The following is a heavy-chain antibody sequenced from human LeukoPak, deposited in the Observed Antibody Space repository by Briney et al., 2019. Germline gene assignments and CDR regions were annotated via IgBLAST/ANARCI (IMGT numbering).Heavy chain of an antibody. CDR2: ISAYNGYT. D-gene: IGHD2-15*01. Sequence: ASVKDSCKASGYTFTSYGISWVRQDPGQGLEWMGWISAYNGYTNYAQKLQGRVTMTTDTSTSTAYMELRSLRSDDTAVYYCARLGGPRDYYYGMDVWGQGTTVTVSS. CDR1: GYTFTSYG. J-gene: IGHJ6*02. CDR3: ARLGGPRDYYYGMDV. V-gene: IGHV1-18*01.